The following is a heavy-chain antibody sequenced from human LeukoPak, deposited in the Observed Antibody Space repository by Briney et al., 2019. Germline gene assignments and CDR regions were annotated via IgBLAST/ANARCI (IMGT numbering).Heavy chain of an antibody. V-gene: IGHV4-59*01. CDR3: ARQYSGSYYSFDY. J-gene: IGHJ4*02. CDR1: AGSISSYY. Sequence: SETLSLTCTVSAGSISSYYWSWIRQPPGKGLEWIGYIYYSGSTNYNPSLKSRVTISVDTSKNQFSLKLSSVTAADTAVYYCARQYSGSYYSFDYWGQGTLVTVSS. D-gene: IGHD1-26*01. CDR2: IYYSGST.